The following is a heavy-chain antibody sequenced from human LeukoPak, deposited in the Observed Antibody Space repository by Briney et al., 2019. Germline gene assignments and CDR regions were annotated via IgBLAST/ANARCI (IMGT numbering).Heavy chain of an antibody. CDR1: GFTFSSYS. CDR3: ARGSSSATGY. J-gene: IGHJ4*02. CDR2: ISSSGSTI. Sequence: GGSLRLSCAASGFTFSSYSMNWVRQAPGKGLEWVSYISSSGSTIYYADSVKGRFTTSRDNAKNSLYLQMNSLRAEDTAVYYCARGSSSATGYWGQGTLVTVSS. D-gene: IGHD3-22*01. V-gene: IGHV3-48*04.